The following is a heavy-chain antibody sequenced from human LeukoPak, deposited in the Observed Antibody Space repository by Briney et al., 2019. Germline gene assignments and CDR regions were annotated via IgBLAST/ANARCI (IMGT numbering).Heavy chain of an antibody. CDR3: AKNGPLVYASRAEYFQH. J-gene: IGHJ1*01. D-gene: IGHD2-8*01. V-gene: IGHV3-30*02. CDR2: IRYDGSNK. CDR1: GFTFSSYG. Sequence: GGSLRLSCAASGFTFSSYGMHWVRQAPGKGLEWVAFIRYDGSNKYYADSVKGRFTISRDNSKNTLYLQMNSLRAEDTAVYYCAKNGPLVYASRAEYFQHWGQGTLVTVSS.